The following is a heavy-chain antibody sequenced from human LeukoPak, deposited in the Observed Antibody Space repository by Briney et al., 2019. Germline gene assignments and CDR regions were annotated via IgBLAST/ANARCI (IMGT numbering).Heavy chain of an antibody. CDR3: AKDLGFRLIRTFYYYGMDV. D-gene: IGHD1/OR15-1a*01. Sequence: GGSLRLSCAASGFTFSSYGMHWVRQAPGKGLEWVAVISYDGSNKYYADSVKGRFTISRDNSKNTLYLQMNSLRAEDTAEYYCAKDLGFRLIRTFYYYGMDVWGQGTTVTVSS. J-gene: IGHJ6*02. CDR1: GFTFSSYG. V-gene: IGHV3-30*18. CDR2: ISYDGSNK.